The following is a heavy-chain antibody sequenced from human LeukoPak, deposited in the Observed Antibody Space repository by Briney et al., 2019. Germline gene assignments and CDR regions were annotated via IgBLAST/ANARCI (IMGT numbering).Heavy chain of an antibody. D-gene: IGHD5-24*01. V-gene: IGHV3-23*01. CDR1: GFIFSSYA. CDR3: AKDRRDGYHGPADY. J-gene: IGHJ4*02. CDR2: ISGSGGGT. Sequence: GGSLRLSCAASGFIFSSYAMSWVRQAPGKGLEWVSTISGSGGGTYYADSVKGRFTISRDNSKNTLYLQMNSLRAEDTAVYYCAKDRRDGYHGPADYWGQGTLVTVSS.